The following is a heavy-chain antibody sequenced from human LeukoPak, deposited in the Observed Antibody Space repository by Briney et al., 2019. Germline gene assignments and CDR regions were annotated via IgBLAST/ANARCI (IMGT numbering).Heavy chain of an antibody. CDR3: ARDFDSSSLFDP. CDR2: INTYNGNT. Sequence: ASVKVSCKASGYTFTSKGISWVRQAPGQELEWMGWINTYNGNTNYARKYQGRVTMTTDTSTSTVYMELRSLRSDDTAVYYCARDFDSSSLFDPWGQGTLVTVSS. CDR1: GYTFTSKG. D-gene: IGHD6-13*01. V-gene: IGHV1-18*01. J-gene: IGHJ5*02.